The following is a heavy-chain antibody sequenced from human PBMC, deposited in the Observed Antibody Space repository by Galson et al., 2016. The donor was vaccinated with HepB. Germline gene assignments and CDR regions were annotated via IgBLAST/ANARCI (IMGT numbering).Heavy chain of an antibody. CDR2: ISGYNGDT. Sequence: SVKVSCKASGYIFGTHGINWVRQAPGQGLEWMGWISGYNGDTRSAQNFQGRVTLTMDTSTRTAYMEMRNLRSEDTAVYFCARLTISSGWPRSDFWGQGTLVTVSS. J-gene: IGHJ4*02. V-gene: IGHV1-18*01. CDR1: GYIFGTHG. D-gene: IGHD6-19*01. CDR3: ARLTISSGWPRSDF.